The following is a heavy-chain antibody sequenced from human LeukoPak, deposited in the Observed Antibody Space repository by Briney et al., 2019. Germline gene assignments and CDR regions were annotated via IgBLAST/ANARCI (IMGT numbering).Heavy chain of an antibody. CDR2: ISYSGST. CDR1: GGSISTYY. J-gene: IGHJ5*02. CDR3: ARGSMSSLGDWFDP. D-gene: IGHD3-16*01. Sequence: SETLSLTCTVSGGSISTYYWSWIRQPPGKRLEWIGYISYSGSTTYNPSLRSRVTISLDTSKNHFSLKVTSVTAADTAVYYCARGSMSSLGDWFDPWGQGTLVTVSS. V-gene: IGHV4-59*01.